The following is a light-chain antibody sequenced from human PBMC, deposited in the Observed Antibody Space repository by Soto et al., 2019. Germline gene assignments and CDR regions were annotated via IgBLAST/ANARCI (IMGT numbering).Light chain of an antibody. V-gene: IGLV1-47*02. CDR3: AAWDDSLSVYV. CDR2: SNN. Sequence: SVLTQPPSASGTPGQRVTISCSGSSSNIGSNYVYWYQQLPGTAPKLLIYSNNQRPSGVPDRFSGSKSGTSASLAISGLRSEDEADYYCAAWDDSLSVYVFGTGTKVTVL. J-gene: IGLJ1*01. CDR1: SSNIGSNY.